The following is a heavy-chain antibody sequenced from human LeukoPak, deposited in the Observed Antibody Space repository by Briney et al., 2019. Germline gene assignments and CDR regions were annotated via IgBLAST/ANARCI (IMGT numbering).Heavy chain of an antibody. CDR3: ATAGKDY. CDR1: GGTFSNYA. V-gene: IGHV1-69*13. D-gene: IGHD3-10*01. CDR2: IIPLFGTA. Sequence: GASVKVSCKASGGTFSNYAFNWVRQAPGQGLEWMGGIIPLFGTANYAQKFQGRVTITADESTSTAYMELSSLRSEDTAVYYCATAGKDYWGQGTLVTVSS. J-gene: IGHJ4*02.